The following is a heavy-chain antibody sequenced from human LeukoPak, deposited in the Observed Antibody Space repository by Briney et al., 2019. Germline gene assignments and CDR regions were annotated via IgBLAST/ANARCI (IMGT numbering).Heavy chain of an antibody. V-gene: IGHV3-7*01. CDR3: ASGNYFDY. Sequence: GGSLRLSCAASGFTFSTFWMSWVRQAPGKGLEWVANIKQDGTEKHYVDSVKGRFTISRDNAKNSLYLQMNSLRAEDTAVYFCASGNYFDYWGRGTLVAVSS. CDR2: IKQDGTEK. J-gene: IGHJ4*02. CDR1: GFTFSTFW.